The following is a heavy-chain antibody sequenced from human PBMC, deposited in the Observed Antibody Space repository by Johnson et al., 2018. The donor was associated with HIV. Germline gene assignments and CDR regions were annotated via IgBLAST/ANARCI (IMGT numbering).Heavy chain of an antibody. CDR1: GFTFSSYA. CDR3: AKDQEWELIRGAFDI. CDR2: ISYDGSNK. D-gene: IGHD1-26*01. Sequence: QVQLVESGGGVVQPGRSLRLSCAASGFTFSSYAMHWVRQAPGKGLEWVAVISYDGSNKYYADSVKGRFTISRDNSKNTLYLQMNSLRAEDTAVYYCAKDQEWELIRGAFDIWG. V-gene: IGHV3-30-3*01. J-gene: IGHJ3*02.